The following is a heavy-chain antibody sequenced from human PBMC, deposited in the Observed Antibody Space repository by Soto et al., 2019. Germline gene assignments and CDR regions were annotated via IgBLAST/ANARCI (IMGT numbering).Heavy chain of an antibody. D-gene: IGHD2-21*01. V-gene: IGHV4-4*02. CDR3: ASPAIGYFQH. J-gene: IGHJ1*01. CDR1: GGSISSSNW. CDR2: IYHSGST. Sequence: QVQLQESGPGLVKPSGTLSLTCAVSGGSISSSNWWSWVRQPPGKGLEWIGDIYHSGSTNYNPSLKGRVTIAVDKSKNKFSLKLSSVTAADTAVYYCASPAIGYFQHWGQGTLVTVSS.